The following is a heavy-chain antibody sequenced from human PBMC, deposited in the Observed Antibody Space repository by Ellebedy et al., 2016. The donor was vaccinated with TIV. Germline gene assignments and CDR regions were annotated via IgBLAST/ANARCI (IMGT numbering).Heavy chain of an antibody. CDR3: AKVRSPDFYHNYAMDV. D-gene: IGHD2/OR15-2a*01. J-gene: IGHJ6*02. CDR2: IWYDGSNK. V-gene: IGHV3-30*02. CDR1: GFTFSSYG. Sequence: GESLKISXAVSGFTFSSYGMHWVRQAPGKGLEWVAVIWYDGSNKYYADSVKGRFTISRDNSKIRVYLEMNSLRVEDTAVYYCAKVRSPDFYHNYAMDVWGQGTTVTVSS.